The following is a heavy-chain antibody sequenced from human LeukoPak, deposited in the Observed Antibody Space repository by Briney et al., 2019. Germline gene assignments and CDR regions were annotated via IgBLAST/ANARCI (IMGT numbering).Heavy chain of an antibody. CDR2: IYYSGST. D-gene: IGHD3-16*01. CDR3: ARAAWGVSAAYFDY. V-gene: IGHV4-59*01. J-gene: IGHJ4*02. CDR1: GVSIGSYY. Sequence: SETLSLTCTVSGVSIGSYYWSWIRQPPGKGLEWIGNIYYSGSTNYNPSLKSRVTISVDTSKNQFSLKLSSVTAADTAVYYCARAAWGVSAAYFDYWGQGTLVTVSS.